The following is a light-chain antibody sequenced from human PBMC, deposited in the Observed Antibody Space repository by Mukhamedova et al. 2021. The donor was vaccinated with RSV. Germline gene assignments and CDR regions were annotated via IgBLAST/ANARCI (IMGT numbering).Light chain of an antibody. Sequence: ISCSGSSSNIGNNYVSWYQQLPGTAPKLLIYDNNKRPSGIPDRFSGSKSGNTASLTISGLQAEDEADYYCSSYTSSSTLVVFGG. CDR2: DNN. CDR3: SSYTSSSTLVV. J-gene: IGLJ2*01. V-gene: IGLV1-51*01. CDR1: SSNIGNNY.